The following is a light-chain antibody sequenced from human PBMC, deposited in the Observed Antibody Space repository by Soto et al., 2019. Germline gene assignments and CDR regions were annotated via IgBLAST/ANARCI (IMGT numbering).Light chain of an antibody. CDR3: QQYGGDYT. CDR1: QSVDIS. V-gene: IGKV3-20*01. CDR2: GAS. J-gene: IGKJ2*01. Sequence: EIVLTQSPATLSVSPGERVTLSCRASQSVDISLAWYQQKPGQAPRLLMYGASRRAAGIPDRFSGSGSGTDFTLTISRLEPEDFAVYYCQQYGGDYTFGQGTKLQI.